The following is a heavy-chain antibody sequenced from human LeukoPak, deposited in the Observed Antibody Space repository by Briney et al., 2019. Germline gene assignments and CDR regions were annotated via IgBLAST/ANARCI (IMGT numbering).Heavy chain of an antibody. CDR2: IKSDGSTT. D-gene: IGHD5-12*01. J-gene: IGHJ4*02. Sequence: GASLRLSCAASGFTFSSYWMHWVRQAPGKGLVWVSYIKSDGSTTTYADSVKGRFTISRDNAKNTLYLQMNSLRAEDTAVYYCARDRGYTQDYWGQGTLVTVSS. CDR3: ARDRGYTQDY. CDR1: GFTFSSYW. V-gene: IGHV3-74*01.